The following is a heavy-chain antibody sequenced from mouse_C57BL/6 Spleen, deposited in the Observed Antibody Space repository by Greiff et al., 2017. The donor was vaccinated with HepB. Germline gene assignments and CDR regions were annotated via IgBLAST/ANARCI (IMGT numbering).Heavy chain of an antibody. CDR1: GYTFTSYW. D-gene: IGHD2-3*01. V-gene: IGHV1-53*01. CDR3: ARSGNGYYPWFAY. Sequence: QVQLQQPGTELVKPGASVKLSCKASGYTFTSYWMHWVKQRPGQGLEWIGNINPSNGGTNYNDKFKSKATLTVDKSSSTAYMQLSSLTSEDSAVYYCARSGNGYYPWFAYWGQGTLVTVSA. J-gene: IGHJ3*01. CDR2: INPSNGGT.